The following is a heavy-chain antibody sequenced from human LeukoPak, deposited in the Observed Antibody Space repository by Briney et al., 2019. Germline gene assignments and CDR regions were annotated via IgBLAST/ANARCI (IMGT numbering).Heavy chain of an antibody. D-gene: IGHD3-10*01. V-gene: IGHV1-18*01. CDR2: ISAYNGNT. CDR3: ARGDGPTSNYYGSGSSTLYYYYGMDV. J-gene: IGHJ6*02. CDR1: GYTYTSYG. Sequence: EASVKVSCEASGYTYTSYGISWVRQAPGQGLEWMGWISAYNGNTNYAQKLQGRVTMTTDTSTSTAYMELRSLRSHDTAVYYCARGDGPTSNYYGSGSSTLYYYYGMDVWGQGATVTVSS.